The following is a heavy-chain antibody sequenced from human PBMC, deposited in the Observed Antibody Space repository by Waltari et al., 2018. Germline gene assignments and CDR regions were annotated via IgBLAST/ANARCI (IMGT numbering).Heavy chain of an antibody. CDR3: AKEVPYDSSGYPRGFDY. CDR2: ISYDGSNK. J-gene: IGHJ4*02. V-gene: IGHV3-30*18. Sequence: QVQLVESGGGVVQPGRSLRLSCAASGFTFSSYGMHWVRQAPGKGLEWVAVISYDGSNKYYADSVKGRFTISRDNSKNTLYLQMNSLRAEDTAVYYCAKEVPYDSSGYPRGFDYWGQGTLVTVSS. D-gene: IGHD3-22*01. CDR1: GFTFSSYG.